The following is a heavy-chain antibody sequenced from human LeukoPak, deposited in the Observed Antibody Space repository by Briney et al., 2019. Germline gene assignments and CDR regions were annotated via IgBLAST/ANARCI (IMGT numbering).Heavy chain of an antibody. CDR3: AKPGSYHFDY. J-gene: IGHJ4*02. V-gene: IGHV3-30*02. Sequence: QAGGSLRLSCAASGFTFSSYGMHWVRQAPGKGLEWVAFIRYDGNNKYYADSVKGRFTISRDNSKNTLYLQMNSLRAEDTAVYYCAKPGSYHFDYWGQGTLATVSS. CDR1: GFTFSSYG. CDR2: IRYDGNNK. D-gene: IGHD1-26*01.